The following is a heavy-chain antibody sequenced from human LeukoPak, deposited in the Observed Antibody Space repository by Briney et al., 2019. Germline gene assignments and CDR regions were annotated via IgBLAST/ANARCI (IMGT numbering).Heavy chain of an antibody. CDR1: GFTFSSYA. D-gene: IGHD5-24*01. CDR3: ASSRRDGYTHDAFDI. J-gene: IGHJ3*02. Sequence: GGSLRLSCAASGFTFSSYAVSWVRQGPGKGLEWVSAFSGSGGSTHYADSVKGRFTISRDNSKNTLYLQMNSLRAEDTAVYYCASSRRDGYTHDAFDIWGQGTMVTVSS. V-gene: IGHV3-23*01. CDR2: FSGSGGST.